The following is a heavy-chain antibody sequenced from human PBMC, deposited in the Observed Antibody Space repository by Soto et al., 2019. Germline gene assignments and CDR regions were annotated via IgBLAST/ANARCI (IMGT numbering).Heavy chain of an antibody. V-gene: IGHV3-7*03. CDR2: INQDGGGT. D-gene: IGHD6-19*01. CDR1: GFTFISSF. CDR3: ARYFRGSGRYFFDY. Sequence: SLRLSCVASGFTFISSFMGWVRQAPGKGLEWVANINQDGGGTYYVDSVEGRFTISRDNAKDSLYLQMNSLRGEDTAAYYCARYFRGSGRYFFDYRGQGTLVTVSS. J-gene: IGHJ4*02.